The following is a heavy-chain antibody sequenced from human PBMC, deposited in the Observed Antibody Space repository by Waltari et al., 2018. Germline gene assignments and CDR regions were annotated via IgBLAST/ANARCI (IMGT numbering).Heavy chain of an antibody. CDR1: GFSFGSYE. D-gene: IGHD3-16*01. J-gene: IGHJ6*03. V-gene: IGHV3-48*03. CDR3: ARVGGYYYYYMDV. CDR2: STTSDRSI. Sequence: EVQLVESGGGLVQPGGSLRLSCVASGFSFGSYEMIWVRQAPGKGLEWVSYSTTSDRSIYYADSVKGRFTISRDNAKNSLYLQMNSLRAEDTAVYYCARVGGYYYYYMDVWGKGTTVTVSS.